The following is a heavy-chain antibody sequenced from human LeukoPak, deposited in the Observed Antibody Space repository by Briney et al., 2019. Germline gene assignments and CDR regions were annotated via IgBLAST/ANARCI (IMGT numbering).Heavy chain of an antibody. V-gene: IGHV3-30*18. Sequence: GGSLRLSCAASGFTFSTYGTHWVRQAPGKGLEWVAVTSYDGSRKYYADSVKGRFTISRDNSKNTLYLQMNSLRAEDTAVYYCAKDRGSGSSGGEYYFDYWGQGTLVTVSS. CDR1: GFTFSTYG. J-gene: IGHJ4*02. CDR3: AKDRGSGSSGGEYYFDY. CDR2: TSYDGSRK. D-gene: IGHD6-6*01.